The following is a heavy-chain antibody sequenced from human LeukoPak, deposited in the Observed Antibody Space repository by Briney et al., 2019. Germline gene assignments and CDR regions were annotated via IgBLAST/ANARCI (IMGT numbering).Heavy chain of an antibody. V-gene: IGHV3-49*04. Sequence: GGSLRLSCTSSGFTFGDYAMSWVRQAPGKGLEWVGFIRSQAYGGTTEYAASVKGRFTISRDDSKSIAYLQMNSLKTEDTAVYYCTRDRGVAAAENYYYYYGMDVWGQGITVTVSS. CDR1: GFTFGDYA. CDR2: IRSQAYGGTT. J-gene: IGHJ6*02. D-gene: IGHD6-13*01. CDR3: TRDRGVAAAENYYYYYGMDV.